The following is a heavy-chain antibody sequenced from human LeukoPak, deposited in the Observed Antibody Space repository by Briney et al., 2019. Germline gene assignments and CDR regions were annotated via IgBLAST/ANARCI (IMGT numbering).Heavy chain of an antibody. CDR1: GDSVSSNSAA. J-gene: IGHJ4*02. D-gene: IGHD3-16*02. CDR3: AVSYDYVWGSYRPGPFDY. V-gene: IGHV6-1*01. Sequence: SQTLSLTCAISGDSVSSNSAAWNWIRQSPSRGLEWLGRTYYRSKWYNDYAVSVKSRITINPDTSKNQFSLQLNSVTPEDTAVYYCAVSYDYVWGSYRPGPFDYWGQGTLDTVSS. CDR2: TYYRSKWYN.